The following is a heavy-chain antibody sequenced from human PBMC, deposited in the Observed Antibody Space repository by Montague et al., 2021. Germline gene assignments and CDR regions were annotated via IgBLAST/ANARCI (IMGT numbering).Heavy chain of an antibody. Sequence: SETLSLTCTVYGGSISHYYWSWIRQPPGKGLEWLGYIFHGGTTNYNPSLKSRVTMSIDTSTNQFSLKLSFVTAADTAVYYCAKQDYFVPWTSYKGIGPWGQGTLVTVSS. V-gene: IGHV4-59*08. J-gene: IGHJ5*02. D-gene: IGHD3-10*01. CDR3: AKQDYFVPWTSYKGIGP. CDR1: GGSISHYY. CDR2: IFHGGTT.